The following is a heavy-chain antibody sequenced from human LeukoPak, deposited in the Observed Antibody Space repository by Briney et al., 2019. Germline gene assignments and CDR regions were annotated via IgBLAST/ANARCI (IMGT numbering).Heavy chain of an antibody. CDR2: VSGSGDRM. V-gene: IGHV3-23*01. CDR1: GFTSSSYA. Sequence: GGSLRLSCAASGFTSSSYALNWVRQAPGKGLERVATVSGSGDRMYHADSVKGRFTISRDNSKNTIYLQMNSLRAEDTALYYCAKAAAAPGFDFWGQGTLVTVSS. J-gene: IGHJ4*02. D-gene: IGHD6-13*01. CDR3: AKAAAAPGFDF.